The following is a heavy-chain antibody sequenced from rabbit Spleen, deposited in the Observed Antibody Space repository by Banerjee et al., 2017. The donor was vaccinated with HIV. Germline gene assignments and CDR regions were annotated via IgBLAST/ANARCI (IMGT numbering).Heavy chain of an antibody. CDR2: INVATGKP. V-gene: IGHV1S45*01. Sequence: QEQLEESGGDLVKPGASLTLTCKASGFDLSSGGDMCWVRQAPGKGLEWIACINVATGKPVYATWAKGRFSISKSSSTTVTLQMTSLTAADTATYFCARGGYGSSSGYYKDLWGQGTLVTVS. CDR3: ARGGYGSSSGYYKDL. CDR1: GFDLSSGGD. D-gene: IGHD1-1*01. J-gene: IGHJ4*01.